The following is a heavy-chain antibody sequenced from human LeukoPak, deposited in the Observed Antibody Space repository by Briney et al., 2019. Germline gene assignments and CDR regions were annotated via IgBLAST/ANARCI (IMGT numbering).Heavy chain of an antibody. Sequence: GGSLRLSCAASGFPFSSYAMTWVRQAPGKGLEWVSSITGSGGTTYYADSVKGRFTISRDNSKNTLYLQMNSLRAEDTAVYYCAKEGEYCGGDCSHFDYWGQGTLVTVSS. V-gene: IGHV3-23*01. D-gene: IGHD2-21*02. CDR1: GFPFSSYA. J-gene: IGHJ4*02. CDR2: ITGSGGTT. CDR3: AKEGEYCGGDCSHFDY.